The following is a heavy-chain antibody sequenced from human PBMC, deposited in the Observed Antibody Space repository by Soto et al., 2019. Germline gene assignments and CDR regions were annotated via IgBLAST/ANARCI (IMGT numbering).Heavy chain of an antibody. V-gene: IGHV1-69*01. Sequence: QVQLVQSGAEVKKPGSSVKVSCKASGGTFSSYAISWVRQAPGQGLEWRGGIIPIFGTANYAQKFQGRVTITADESTSTAYMELSSLRSEDTAVYYCAIIEYCSSTSCYKTKLYFDYWGQGTLVTVSS. J-gene: IGHJ4*02. CDR1: GGTFSSYA. CDR3: AIIEYCSSTSCYKTKLYFDY. D-gene: IGHD2-2*02. CDR2: IIPIFGTA.